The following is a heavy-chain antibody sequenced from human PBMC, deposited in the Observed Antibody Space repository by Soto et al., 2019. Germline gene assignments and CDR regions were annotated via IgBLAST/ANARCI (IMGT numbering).Heavy chain of an antibody. D-gene: IGHD1-1*01. J-gene: IGHJ4*02. CDR3: ARGRYGDY. CDR2: ISAHNGNT. V-gene: IGHV1-18*01. Sequence: QVHLVQSGAEVKKPGASVKVSCQASGYAFTTYGITWVRQAPGQGLEWMGWISAHNGNTNYAQKLQGRVTVTRDTSTSTAYMVLRGLRSDDTAVYYCARGRYGDYWGQGALVTVSS. CDR1: GYAFTTYG.